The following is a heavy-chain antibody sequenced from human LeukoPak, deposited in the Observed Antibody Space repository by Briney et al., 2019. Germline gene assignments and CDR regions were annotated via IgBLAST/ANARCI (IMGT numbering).Heavy chain of an antibody. CDR1: GASISSGDYS. J-gene: IGHJ4*02. Sequence: SETLSLTCTVSGASISSGDYSWSWIRQHPGKGLEWIGYIYYSGSTYYNPSLKSRLTISVDTSKNQFSLRLSSVTPADTAVYYCARAPSVIVVGAYFDYWGQGALVTVSS. CDR3: ARAPSVIVVGAYFDY. CDR2: IYYSGST. D-gene: IGHD3-22*01. V-gene: IGHV4-31*03.